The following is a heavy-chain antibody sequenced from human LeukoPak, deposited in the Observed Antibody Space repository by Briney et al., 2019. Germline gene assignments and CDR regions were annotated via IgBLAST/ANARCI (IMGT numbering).Heavy chain of an antibody. Sequence: SETLSLTCALDGGSFSGYYWSWIRQPPGKGLEWIGEINHSGSTNYNPSLKSRVTISVDTSKNQFSLKLSSVTAADTAVYYCARHVRLLDSMVQGLINYWGQGTLVTVSS. CDR2: INHSGST. J-gene: IGHJ4*02. CDR3: ARHVRLLDSMVQGLINY. V-gene: IGHV4-34*01. CDR1: GGSFSGYY. D-gene: IGHD3-10*01.